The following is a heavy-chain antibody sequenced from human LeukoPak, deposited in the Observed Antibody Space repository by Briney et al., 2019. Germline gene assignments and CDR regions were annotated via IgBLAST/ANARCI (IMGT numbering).Heavy chain of an antibody. J-gene: IGHJ6*02. Sequence: GRSLRLSCAASGFTFSSYGMHWVRQAPGKGLEWVAVIWYDGSNKYYADSVKGRFTISRDNSKNTLYLQMNSLRAEDTAVYYGSMSSSWDYYYGMDVWGQGTTVTVSS. CDR3: SMSSSWDYYYGMDV. CDR2: IWYDGSNK. D-gene: IGHD6-13*01. V-gene: IGHV3-33*01. CDR1: GFTFSSYG.